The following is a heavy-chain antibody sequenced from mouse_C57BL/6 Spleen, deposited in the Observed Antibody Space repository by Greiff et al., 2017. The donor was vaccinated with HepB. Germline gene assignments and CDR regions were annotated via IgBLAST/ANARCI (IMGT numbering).Heavy chain of an antibody. CDR1: GFTFNTYA. V-gene: IGHV10-3*01. D-gene: IGHD1-1*01. Sequence: EVHLVESGGGLVQPKGSLKLSCAASGFTFNTYAMHWVRQAPGKGLEWVARIRSKSSNYATYYADSVKDRFTISRDDSQSMLYLQMNNLKTEDTAMYYCVREGPHYYGSSSYFDYWGQGTTLTVSS. J-gene: IGHJ2*01. CDR3: VREGPHYYGSSSYFDY. CDR2: IRSKSSNYAT.